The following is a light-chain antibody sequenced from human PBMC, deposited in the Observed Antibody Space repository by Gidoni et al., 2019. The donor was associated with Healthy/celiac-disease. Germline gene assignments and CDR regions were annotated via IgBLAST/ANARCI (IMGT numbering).Light chain of an antibody. V-gene: IGLV2-23*01. CDR1: SSDVGGYDL. CDR2: EYN. J-gene: IGLJ3*02. CDR3: CSYAGSSTWV. Sequence: QSALTHPASVSGSPGQSITISCTGTSSDVGGYDLVSWYQQHPGKAPKLMIYEYNKRPSGVTNRYSGSKSGNTSSLTISGLQVEDEADYYCCSYAGSSTWVFGGGTKLTVL.